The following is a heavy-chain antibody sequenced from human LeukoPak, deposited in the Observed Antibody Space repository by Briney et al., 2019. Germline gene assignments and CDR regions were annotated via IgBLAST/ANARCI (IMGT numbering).Heavy chain of an antibody. Sequence: SGGSLRLSCEASGFSFSDYGMHWVRQAPGKGLEWVAFIRYDGSNKYYADSVKGRFTVSRDNSKNTLYLQMNSLRAEDTAVYYCAKDRRPLITMVRGVPLWGQGTLVTVSS. J-gene: IGHJ4*02. CDR3: AKDRRPLITMVRGVPL. V-gene: IGHV3-30*02. CDR1: GFSFSDYG. D-gene: IGHD3-10*01. CDR2: IRYDGSNK.